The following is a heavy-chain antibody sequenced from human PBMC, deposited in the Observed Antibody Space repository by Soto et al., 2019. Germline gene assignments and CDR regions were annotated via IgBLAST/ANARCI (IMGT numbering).Heavy chain of an antibody. J-gene: IGHJ4*02. Sequence: QVQLQESGPGLVKPSETLSLTCAVSNDSRTTGNLWLWVRQLPGKGLEWIGEIYDSGTSNYTPSLRSRVSISLDKSKRQCSLRLNSVTAADTVMYSCSTSGVWYRYLADWGQGILVTVSA. CDR3: STSGVWYRYLAD. V-gene: IGHV4-4*02. CDR1: NDSRTTGNL. CDR2: IYDSGTS. D-gene: IGHD6-13*01.